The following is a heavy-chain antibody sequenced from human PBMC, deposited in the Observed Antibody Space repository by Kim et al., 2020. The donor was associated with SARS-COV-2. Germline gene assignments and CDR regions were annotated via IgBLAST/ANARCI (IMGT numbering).Heavy chain of an antibody. Sequence: GGSLRLSCAASGFNFSTYWMHWVRQAPGKGLVWVAHINSDGSSTSYADSVKGRFTISRDNAKNTLYLQMNSLRGDDTAVYYCVRAASGYDFWGQGTLVT. J-gene: IGHJ4*02. CDR1: GFNFSTYW. CDR2: INSDGSST. D-gene: IGHD5-12*01. CDR3: VRAASGYDF. V-gene: IGHV3-74*01.